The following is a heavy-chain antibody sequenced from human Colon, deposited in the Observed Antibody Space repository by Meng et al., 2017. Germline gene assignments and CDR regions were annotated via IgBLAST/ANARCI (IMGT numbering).Heavy chain of an antibody. CDR2: IKPDGRTT. J-gene: IGHJ4*02. CDR1: GFTFSTYS. CDR3: ARDWDWVVWDY. Sequence: GGSLRLSCAASGFTFSTYSMHWVRQAPGKGLVWVSQIKPDGRTTAYADSVKGRFTISRDNAKSTLYLEMNSLRAEDAAVYYCARDWDWVVWDYWGQGTRVTGSS. V-gene: IGHV3-74*01. D-gene: IGHD3/OR15-3a*01.